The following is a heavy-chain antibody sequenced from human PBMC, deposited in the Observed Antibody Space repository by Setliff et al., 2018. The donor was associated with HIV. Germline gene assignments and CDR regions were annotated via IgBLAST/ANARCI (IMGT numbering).Heavy chain of an antibody. D-gene: IGHD6-19*01. CDR3: ARDRSSGWSKDWFDT. CDR1: GGSISSYY. V-gene: IGHV4-4*07. CDR2: IYISGNT. Sequence: SETLSLTCTVSGGSISSYYWSWIRQPAGKGLEWIGHIYISGNTNYNPSFNSRVTMSVDTSKNQFSLRLTSVTAADTAMYHCARDRSSGWSKDWFDTWGQGILVTVSS. J-gene: IGHJ5*02.